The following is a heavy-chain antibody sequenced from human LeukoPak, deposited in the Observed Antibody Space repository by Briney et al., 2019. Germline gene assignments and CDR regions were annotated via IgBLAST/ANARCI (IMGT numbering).Heavy chain of an antibody. J-gene: IGHJ3*02. CDR1: GFTFSSYA. V-gene: IGHV3-66*01. CDR3: ARDFWGSLNGAFDI. Sequence: GGSLRLSCAASGFTFSSYAMSWVRQAPGKGLEWVSVIDSGGSTYYADSVKGRFTISRDNSKNRLYLQMNSLRAEDTAVYYCARDFWGSLNGAFDIWGQGTMVTVSS. D-gene: IGHD3-16*01. CDR2: IDSGGST.